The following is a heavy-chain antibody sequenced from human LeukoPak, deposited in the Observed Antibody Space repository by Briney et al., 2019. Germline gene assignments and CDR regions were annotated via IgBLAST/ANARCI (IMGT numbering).Heavy chain of an antibody. Sequence: PGGSLRLSCAASGFTFSSYSMNSVRQAPGKGLEWVSSISSSSSYIYYADSVKGRFTISKDNAKNSLYLQMNSLRAEDTAVYYCARDGFGELDYWGQGTLVTVSS. V-gene: IGHV3-21*01. CDR1: GFTFSSYS. J-gene: IGHJ4*02. D-gene: IGHD3-10*01. CDR2: ISSSSSYI. CDR3: ARDGFGELDY.